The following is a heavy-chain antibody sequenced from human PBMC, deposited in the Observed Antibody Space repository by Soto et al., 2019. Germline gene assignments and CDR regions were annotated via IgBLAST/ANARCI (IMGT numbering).Heavy chain of an antibody. CDR2: VSASGGST. V-gene: IGHV3-23*01. J-gene: IGHJ4*02. CDR1: GFSFSSSA. D-gene: IGHD3-22*01. Sequence: GSLRLSCAASGFSFSSSAMSWVRQAPGKGLEWVSAVSASGGSTYYADSVKGRFTISRDNSKNTLYLQMNSLRAEDTAVFYCAKVTMIVVVAKYYFDYWGQGTLVTVSS. CDR3: AKVTMIVVVAKYYFDY.